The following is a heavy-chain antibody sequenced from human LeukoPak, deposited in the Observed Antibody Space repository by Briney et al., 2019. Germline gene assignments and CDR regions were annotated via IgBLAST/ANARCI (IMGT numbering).Heavy chain of an antibody. CDR3: ARESPLAAAGH. D-gene: IGHD6-13*01. Sequence: PGGSLRLSCAASGFTFSSYWMSWVRQAPGEGLEWVANIKQDGSEKYYVDSVKGRFTISRDNAKNSLYLQMNSLRAEDTAVYYCARESPLAAAGHWGQGTLVTVSS. CDR1: GFTFSSYW. CDR2: IKQDGSEK. J-gene: IGHJ4*02. V-gene: IGHV3-7*01.